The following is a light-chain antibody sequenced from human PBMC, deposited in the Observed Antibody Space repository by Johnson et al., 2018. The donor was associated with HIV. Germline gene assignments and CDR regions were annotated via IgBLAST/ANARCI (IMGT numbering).Light chain of an antibody. J-gene: IGLJ1*01. CDR2: ENN. V-gene: IGLV1-51*02. CDR3: GTWGGV. CDR1: SSNIGNNY. Sequence: QPVLTQPPSVSAAPGQKVTISCSGSSSNIGNNYVSWYQQLPGTAPKLIIYENNKRPSGIPDRFSGSKSGTSATLGITGLQTGDEADYYCGTWGGVFGTGTKVTVL.